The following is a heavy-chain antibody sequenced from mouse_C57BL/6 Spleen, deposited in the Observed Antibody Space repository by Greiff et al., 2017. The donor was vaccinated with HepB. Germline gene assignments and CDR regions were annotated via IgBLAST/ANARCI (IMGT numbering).Heavy chain of an antibody. V-gene: IGHV1-85*01. CDR1: GYTFTSYD. Sequence: QVQLKQSGPELVKPGASVKVSCKASGYTFTSYDINWVKQRPGQGLEWIGWIYPRDGSTKYNEKFKGKATLTVDTSSSTAYMELHSLTSEDSAVYFCARGDDGSYFDYWGQGTTLTVSS. J-gene: IGHJ2*01. CDR2: IYPRDGST. D-gene: IGHD2-3*01. CDR3: ARGDDGSYFDY.